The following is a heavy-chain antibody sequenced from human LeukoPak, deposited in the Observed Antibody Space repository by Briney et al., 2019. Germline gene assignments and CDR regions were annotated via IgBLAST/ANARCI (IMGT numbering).Heavy chain of an antibody. J-gene: IGHJ6*02. CDR3: ARAMKRDSSGYYYLTYYYYGMDV. V-gene: IGHV4-34*01. D-gene: IGHD3-22*01. Sequence: PSETLSLTCAVYGGSFSGYYWRWIRQPPGKGLEWMGEINHSGSTNYNPSLKSRVTISVDTSNNQFSLKLSSVTAADTAVYYCARAMKRDSSGYYYLTYYYYGMDVWGQGTTVTVSS. CDR2: INHSGST. CDR1: GGSFSGYY.